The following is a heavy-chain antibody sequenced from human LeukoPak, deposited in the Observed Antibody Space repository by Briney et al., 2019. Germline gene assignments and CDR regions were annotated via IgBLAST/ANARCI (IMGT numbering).Heavy chain of an antibody. J-gene: IGHJ6*03. CDR3: ARGGIPTGPYYYFYYMDV. D-gene: IGHD3-10*01. CDR1: GFTFSRND. V-gene: IGHV3-30*05. Sequence: SLSLTCAASGFTFSRNDMHWVRQAPGKGLEWVALISYDGNNKYYADSVRGRFIISRDNSRNTMYLQMNSLRGEAAAVYSCARGGIPTGPYYYFYYMDVWGKGTAVTVSS. CDR2: ISYDGNNK.